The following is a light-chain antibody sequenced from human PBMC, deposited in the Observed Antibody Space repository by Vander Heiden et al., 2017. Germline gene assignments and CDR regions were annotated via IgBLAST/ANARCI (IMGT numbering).Light chain of an antibody. CDR3: QQYHNWRT. CDR1: QSVGSK. Sequence: DTVMTQSPATLSVSPGDRATLSCRASQSVGSKLAWYQQKPGQAPRLLIYDASTRATGLPARFSGSGSGTEFTLTISSLQSEDFAVYYCQQYHNWRTFGQGTKVEIK. CDR2: DAS. V-gene: IGKV3-15*01. J-gene: IGKJ1*01.